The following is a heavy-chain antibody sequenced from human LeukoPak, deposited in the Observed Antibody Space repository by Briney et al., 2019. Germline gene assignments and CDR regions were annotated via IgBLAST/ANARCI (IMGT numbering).Heavy chain of an antibody. Sequence: PGGSLRLSCAASGFTFSSYGMHWVRQAPGKGLEWVAFIRYDESNKYYADSVKGRFTISRDNSKNALYLQMNSLRAEDTAVYYCAKDFSANMITFGGVIVPPFDYWGQGTLVTVSS. V-gene: IGHV3-30*02. CDR1: GFTFSSYG. CDR3: AKDFSANMITFGGVIVPPFDY. D-gene: IGHD3-16*02. J-gene: IGHJ4*02. CDR2: IRYDESNK.